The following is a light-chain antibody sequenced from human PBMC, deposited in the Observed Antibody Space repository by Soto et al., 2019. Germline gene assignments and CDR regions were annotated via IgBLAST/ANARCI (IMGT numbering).Light chain of an antibody. CDR2: DAS. J-gene: IGKJ1*01. Sequence: DIQMTQSPSTLSASVGDRVTITCRASESISNWLAWYQQKPGRAPNLLIYDASSLQSGVPSRFSGSRSGTEFTLIIDNLQPDDFATYYCQQYTSLWTFGQGTKVEI. V-gene: IGKV1-5*01. CDR3: QQYTSLWT. CDR1: ESISNW.